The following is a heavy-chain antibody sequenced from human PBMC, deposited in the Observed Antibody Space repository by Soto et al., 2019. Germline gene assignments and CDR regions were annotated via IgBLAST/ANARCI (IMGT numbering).Heavy chain of an antibody. J-gene: IGHJ4*02. CDR3: AKEAYYDSSGYYQTDY. D-gene: IGHD3-22*01. CDR1: GFTFSSYA. CDR2: ISGSGGST. Sequence: GSLRLSCAASGFTFSSYAMSWVRQAPGKGLEWVSAISGSGGSTYYADSVKGRFTISRDNSKNTLYLQMNSLRAEDTAVYYCAKEAYYDSSGYYQTDYWGQGTLVTVSS. V-gene: IGHV3-23*01.